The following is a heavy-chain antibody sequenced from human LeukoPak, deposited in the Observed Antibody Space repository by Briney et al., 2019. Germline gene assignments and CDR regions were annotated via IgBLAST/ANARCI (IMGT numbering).Heavy chain of an antibody. D-gene: IGHD3-22*01. CDR1: GGTFSSYA. V-gene: IGHV1-69*01. CDR3: ARVSPYYYDSSGYFD. Sequence: SVKVSCKASGGTFSSYAISWVRQAPGQGLEWMGGIIPIFGTANYALKFQGRVTITADESTSTAYMELSSLRSEDTAVYYCARVSPYYYDSSGYFDWGQGTLVTVSS. J-gene: IGHJ4*02. CDR2: IIPIFGTA.